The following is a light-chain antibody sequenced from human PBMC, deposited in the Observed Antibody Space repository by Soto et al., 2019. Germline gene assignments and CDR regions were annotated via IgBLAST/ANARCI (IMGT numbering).Light chain of an antibody. CDR3: GTWDSSLSAEV. CDR1: SSNIGNNY. J-gene: IGLJ1*01. CDR2: ENN. Sequence: QSVLTQPPSVSAAPGQKVTISGSGSSSNIGNNYVSWYQQLPGTAPKLLIYENNKRPSGIPDRFSGSKSGTSATLGITGLQTGDEADYDCGTWDSSLSAEVFGTGTKVTVL. V-gene: IGLV1-51*02.